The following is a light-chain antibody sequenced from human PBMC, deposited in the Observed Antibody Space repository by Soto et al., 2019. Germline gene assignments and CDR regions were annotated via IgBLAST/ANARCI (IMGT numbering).Light chain of an antibody. V-gene: IGKV3-15*01. Sequence: EILMTQSPATLSVSPGERATLSCRASHSLSSNLAWYQQKPGQPPKLLIYDASTRATGIPARFSGSGSGTEFTLTISSMQSEDFAVYYYQQYNNWPPMYTFGQGTKLEIK. CDR1: HSLSSN. CDR2: DAS. CDR3: QQYNNWPPMYT. J-gene: IGKJ2*01.